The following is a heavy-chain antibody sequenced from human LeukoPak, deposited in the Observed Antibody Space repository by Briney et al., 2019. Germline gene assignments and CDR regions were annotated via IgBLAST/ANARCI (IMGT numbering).Heavy chain of an antibody. Sequence: ALVKVPCKASGYTFTSYYMHWVRQAPGQGLEWMGIINPSGGSTSYAQKFQGRVTMTRDTSTSTVYMELSSLRSEDTAVYYCARGGVNDILTGPEEYWGQGTLVTVSS. D-gene: IGHD3-9*01. CDR2: INPSGGST. CDR1: GYTFTSYY. CDR3: ARGGVNDILTGPEEY. J-gene: IGHJ4*02. V-gene: IGHV1-46*01.